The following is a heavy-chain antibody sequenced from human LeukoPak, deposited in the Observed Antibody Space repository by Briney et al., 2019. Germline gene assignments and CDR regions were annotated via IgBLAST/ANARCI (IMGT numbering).Heavy chain of an antibody. D-gene: IGHD3-22*01. V-gene: IGHV3-9*01. CDR1: GFTFDDYA. CDR2: ISWNSGSI. J-gene: IGHJ4*02. Sequence: PGGSLRLSCAASGFTFDDYAMHWVRQAPGKGLEWVSGISWNSGSIGYADSVKGRFTISRDNAKNSLYLQMNSLRAEDTALYYCALPYDSSGYSLGYWGQGTLVTVSS. CDR3: ALPYDSSGYSLGY.